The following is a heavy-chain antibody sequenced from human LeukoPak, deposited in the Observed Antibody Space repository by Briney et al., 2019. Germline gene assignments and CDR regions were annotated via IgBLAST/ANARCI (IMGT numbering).Heavy chain of an antibody. CDR1: GASLSSGTYY. Sequence: PSETLSLTCSVSGASLSSGTYYWNWIRQPPGKGLEWIAYQYYSGSPIYNPPLRSRVTISVDTSRDQFSLKVTSVTAADTAIYYCARSSGGMYNYYYMDVWGKGTTVTVSS. CDR2: QYYSGSP. J-gene: IGHJ6*03. V-gene: IGHV4-61*01. CDR3: ARSSGGMYNYYYMDV. D-gene: IGHD1-26*01.